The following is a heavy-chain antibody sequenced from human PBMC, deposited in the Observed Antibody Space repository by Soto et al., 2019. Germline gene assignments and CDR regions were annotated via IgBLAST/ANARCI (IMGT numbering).Heavy chain of an antibody. CDR1: GGSISSSNW. J-gene: IGHJ6*02. CDR3: ARDRSSGWYEDYYYYGMDV. Sequence: EXLSLTCAVSGGSISSSNWLSWVRQPPGKGLECIGEIYHSGSTNYNPSLRSRVTISVDKSKNQFSLKLSSVTAADTAVYYCARDRSSGWYEDYYYYGMDVWGQGTTVTVSS. CDR2: IYHSGST. V-gene: IGHV4-4*02. D-gene: IGHD6-19*01.